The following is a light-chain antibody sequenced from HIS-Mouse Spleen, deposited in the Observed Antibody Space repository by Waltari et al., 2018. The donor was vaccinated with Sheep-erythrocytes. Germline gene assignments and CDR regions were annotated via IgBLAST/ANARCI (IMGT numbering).Light chain of an antibody. Sequence: EIVLTQSPGTLSLSPGERATLSCRASQSVSSSYLAWYQQKPGQAPRLLIYGASSRATGIPDRFSGSGSATDFTLTISRLDPEDFAVYYCQQYGSSPLFTFGPGTKVDIK. CDR3: QQYGSSPLFT. CDR1: QSVSSSY. V-gene: IGKV3-20*01. J-gene: IGKJ3*01. CDR2: GAS.